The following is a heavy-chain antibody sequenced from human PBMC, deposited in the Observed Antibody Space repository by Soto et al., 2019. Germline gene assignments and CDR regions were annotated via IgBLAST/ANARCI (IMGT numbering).Heavy chain of an antibody. CDR1: GGSFSGYY. CDR2: INHSGST. J-gene: IGHJ4*02. Sequence: SETLSLTCAAYGGSFSGYYWSWIRQPPGKGLEWIGEINHSGSTNYNPSLKSRVTISVDTSKNQFSLKLSSVTAADTAVYYCARRQQLVLLDFDYWGQGTLVTVSS. V-gene: IGHV4-34*01. CDR3: ARRQQLVLLDFDY. D-gene: IGHD6-13*01.